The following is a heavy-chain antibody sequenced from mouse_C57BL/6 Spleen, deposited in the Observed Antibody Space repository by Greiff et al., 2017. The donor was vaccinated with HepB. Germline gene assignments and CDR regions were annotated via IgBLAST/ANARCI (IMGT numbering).Heavy chain of an antibody. CDR1: GYSFTGYY. J-gene: IGHJ4*01. CDR2: FNPSTGGT. V-gene: IGHV1-42*01. CDR3: ARSNAMDY. Sequence: VQLQQSGPELVKPGASVKISCKASGYSFTGYYMNWVKQSPEKSLEWIGEFNPSTGGTTYNQKFKAKATLTVDKSSSTAYMQLKSLTSEDSAVYYCARSNAMDYWRKGTTVTVSS.